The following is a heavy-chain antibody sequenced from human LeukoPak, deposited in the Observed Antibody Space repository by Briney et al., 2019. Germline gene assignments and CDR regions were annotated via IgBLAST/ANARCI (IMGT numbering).Heavy chain of an antibody. CDR1: GFTFSNFG. Sequence: PGGSLRLSCAASGFTFSNFGMHWVRQAPGKGLEWVAFIRYDGDNKHYADSVKGRFTISRDNSMDTLYLQMNSLRAEDTAMYYCASPPYGDWDYYYMDVWGKGTTVTVSS. J-gene: IGHJ6*03. CDR3: ASPPYGDWDYYYMDV. CDR2: IRYDGDNK. D-gene: IGHD4-17*01. V-gene: IGHV3-30*02.